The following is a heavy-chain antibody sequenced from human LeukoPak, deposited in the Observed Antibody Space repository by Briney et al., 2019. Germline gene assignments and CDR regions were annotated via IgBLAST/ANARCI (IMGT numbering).Heavy chain of an antibody. J-gene: IGHJ4*02. V-gene: IGHV4-34*01. CDR1: GGSFSGYY. CDR3: ARFRGSSPFDY. CDR2: INHSGST. Sequence: PSETPSLTCAVYGGSFSGYYWSWIRQPPGRGLEWIGEINHSGSTNYNPSLKSRVTISVDTSKNQFSLKLSSVTAADTAVYYCARFRGSSPFDYWGQGTLVTVSS. D-gene: IGHD6-13*01.